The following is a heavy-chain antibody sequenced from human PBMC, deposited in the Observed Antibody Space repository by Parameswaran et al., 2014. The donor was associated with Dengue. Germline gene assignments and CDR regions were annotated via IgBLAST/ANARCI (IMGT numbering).Heavy chain of an antibody. CDR3: AGHAPPLRGYSYGARYYYYMDV. CDR2: IFSNDEK. J-gene: IGHJ6*03. D-gene: IGHD5-18*01. Sequence: WIRQPPGKALEWLAHIFSNDEKSYSTSLKSRLTISKDTSKSQVVLTMTNMDPVDTATYYCAGHAPPLRGYSYGARYYYYMDVWGKGTTVTVSS. V-gene: IGHV2-26*01.